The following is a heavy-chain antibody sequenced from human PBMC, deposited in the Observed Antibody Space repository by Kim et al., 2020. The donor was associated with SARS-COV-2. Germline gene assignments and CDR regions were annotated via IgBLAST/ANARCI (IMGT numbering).Heavy chain of an antibody. Sequence: ASVKVSCKASGYTFTSYGISWVRQAPGQGLEWMGGIRAYNGNTNYAQKLQGRVTMTTDTSTSTAYMELRSLRSDDTAVYYCARDRNSYYYGSGSYFPFDYWGQGTLVTVSS. CDR3: ARDRNSYYYGSGSYFPFDY. CDR2: IRAYNGNT. J-gene: IGHJ4*02. CDR1: GYTFTSYG. V-gene: IGHV1-18*01. D-gene: IGHD3-10*01.